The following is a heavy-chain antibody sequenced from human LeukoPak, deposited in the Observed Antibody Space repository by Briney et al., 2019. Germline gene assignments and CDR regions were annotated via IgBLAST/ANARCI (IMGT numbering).Heavy chain of an antibody. CDR3: SVRVATRHPGSHP. CDR1: GFTFSDFT. Sequence: PGGSLRLLCVASGFTFSDFTVHWVRQASGKGLEWLGFIRNKANNYATGYSASVKGRFTATRDDSTTTSYQEMNSLRREDAAVYYCSVRVATRHPGSHPWGQGTLVTVSS. CDR2: IRNKANNYAT. D-gene: IGHD6-6*01. V-gene: IGHV3-73*01. J-gene: IGHJ5*02.